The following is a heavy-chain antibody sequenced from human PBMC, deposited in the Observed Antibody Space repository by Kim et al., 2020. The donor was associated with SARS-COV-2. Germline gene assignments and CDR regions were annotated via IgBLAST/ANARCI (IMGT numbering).Heavy chain of an antibody. V-gene: IGHV3-9*01. J-gene: IGHJ4*02. Sequence: GGSLRLSCAASGFTFDDYAMHWVRQAPGKGLEWVSGISWNSGSIGYADSVKGRFTISRDNAKNSLYLQMNSLRAEDTALYYCAKAGQGNYYGSGTYFDYWGQGTLVTVSS. D-gene: IGHD3-10*01. CDR3: AKAGQGNYYGSGTYFDY. CDR1: GFTFDDYA. CDR2: ISWNSGSI.